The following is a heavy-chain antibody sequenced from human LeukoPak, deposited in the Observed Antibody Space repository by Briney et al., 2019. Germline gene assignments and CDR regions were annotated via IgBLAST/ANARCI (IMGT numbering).Heavy chain of an antibody. CDR3: ARETYYYDSSGYYSYYYMDV. CDR2: IYYSGST. D-gene: IGHD3-22*01. J-gene: IGHJ6*03. Sequence: SETLSLTCTVSGGSISSYYWSWIRQPPGKGLEWIGYIYYSGSTNYNPSLKSRVTISVDSSKNQFSLKVSSVTAADTAVYYCARETYYYDSSGYYSYYYMDVWGKGTTVTISS. V-gene: IGHV4-59*12. CDR1: GGSISSYY.